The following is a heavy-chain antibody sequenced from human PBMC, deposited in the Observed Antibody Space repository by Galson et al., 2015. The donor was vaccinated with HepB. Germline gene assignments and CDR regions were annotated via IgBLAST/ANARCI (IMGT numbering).Heavy chain of an antibody. CDR2: ISYDGSNK. Sequence: SLRLSCAASGSTFSSYAMHWVRQAPGKGLEWVAVISYDGSNKYYADSVKGRFTISRDNSKNTLYLQMNSLRAEDTAVYYCARDLSYSSSWYWVFDPWGQGTLVTVSS. CDR3: ARDLSYSSSWYWVFDP. J-gene: IGHJ5*02. CDR1: GSTFSSYA. V-gene: IGHV3-30-3*01. D-gene: IGHD6-13*01.